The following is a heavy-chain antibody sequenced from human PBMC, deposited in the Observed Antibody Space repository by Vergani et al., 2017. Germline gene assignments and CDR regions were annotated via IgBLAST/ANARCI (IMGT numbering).Heavy chain of an antibody. V-gene: IGHV3-33*08. D-gene: IGHD1-14*01. CDR2: TWYDGNNK. J-gene: IGHJ5*02. CDR1: GFTFNQYG. CDR3: ARDFRLLYNRFDP. Sequence: VQLLESGGGLAQPGGSLRLSCAASGFTFNQYGMHWVRQAPGKGLEWVAVTWYDGNNKQYADSVKGRFTISRDNSKSTMYLQMNSLRDEDTGVYYCARDFRLLYNRFDPWGQGTLVTVSS.